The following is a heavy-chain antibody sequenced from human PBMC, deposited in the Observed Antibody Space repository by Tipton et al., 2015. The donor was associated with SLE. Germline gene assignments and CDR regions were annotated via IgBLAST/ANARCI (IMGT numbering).Heavy chain of an antibody. Sequence: SLRLSCGASTLIFSSYSMNWVRQAPGKGLEWVSLIYSVGRTYYADSVKGRFTISRDTSKNTLFLQMNSLRPEDTAVYYCARDWGLLPGGSYFNYWGQGTLVTVSS. J-gene: IGHJ4*02. CDR1: TLIFSSYS. V-gene: IGHV3-66*02. D-gene: IGHD3-22*01. CDR3: ARDWGLLPGGSYFNY. CDR2: IYSVGRT.